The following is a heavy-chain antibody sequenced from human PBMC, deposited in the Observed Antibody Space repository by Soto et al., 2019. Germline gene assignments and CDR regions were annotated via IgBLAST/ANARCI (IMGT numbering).Heavy chain of an antibody. J-gene: IGHJ6*03. Sequence: PRGSLRLSCAASGFTFSSYGMHWVRQAPGKGLEWVAVISYDGSNKYYADSVKGRFTISRDNSKNTLYLQMNSLRAEDTAVYYCAKDLAGSMVQGAQGGYYYYYMDVWGKGTTVTVSS. CDR3: AKDLAGSMVQGAQGGYYYYYMDV. CDR2: ISYDGSNK. D-gene: IGHD3-10*01. V-gene: IGHV3-30*18. CDR1: GFTFSSYG.